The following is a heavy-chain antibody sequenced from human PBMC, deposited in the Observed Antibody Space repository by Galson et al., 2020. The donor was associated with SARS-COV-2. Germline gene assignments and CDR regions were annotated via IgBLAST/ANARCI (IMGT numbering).Heavy chain of an antibody. CDR2: ISAYNGNT. CDR1: GYTFTSYG. J-gene: IGHJ4*02. D-gene: IGHD3-10*01. Sequence: GESLKISCKASGYTFTSYGISWVRQAPGQGLEWMGWISAYNGNTNYAQKLQGRVTMTTDTSTSTAYMELRSLRSDDTAVYYCAREDSITMVRGVISEYYYFDYWGQGTLVTVSS. CDR3: AREDSITMVRGVISEYYYFDY. V-gene: IGHV1-18*04.